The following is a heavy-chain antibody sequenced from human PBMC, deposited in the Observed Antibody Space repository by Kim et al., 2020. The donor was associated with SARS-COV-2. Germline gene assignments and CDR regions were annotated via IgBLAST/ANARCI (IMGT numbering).Heavy chain of an antibody. CDR2: IKPDGSQK. CDR3: ATQFGRPDHY. V-gene: IGHV3-7*01. Sequence: GGSLRLSCAASGLTFSSYWMSWVRQAPGQGLECVATIKPDGSQKYYVDSVKARFTISKDNAKNSLYLQMDSLRAKDTAVYYCATQFGRPDHYWGQGTLVT. J-gene: IGHJ4*02. D-gene: IGHD3-10*01. CDR1: GLTFSSYW.